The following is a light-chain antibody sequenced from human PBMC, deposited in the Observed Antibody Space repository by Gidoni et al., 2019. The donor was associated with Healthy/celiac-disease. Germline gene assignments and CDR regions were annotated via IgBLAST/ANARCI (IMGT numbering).Light chain of an antibody. CDR2: AVS. Sequence: QSALTQPASVSGSPGQSITLSCTGTTSDVGGHNFVSWYQQHPGKAPELMIYAVSNRPSGVSNRFSGSKSGNTASLTSSGLQAEDEAGYYCSSYTSGPGVVFGGGTKLTVL. V-gene: IGLV2-14*01. CDR3: SSYTSGPGVV. CDR1: TSDVGGHNF. J-gene: IGLJ2*01.